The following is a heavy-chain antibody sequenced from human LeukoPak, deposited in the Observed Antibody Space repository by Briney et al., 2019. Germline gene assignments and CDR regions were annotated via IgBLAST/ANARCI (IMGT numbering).Heavy chain of an antibody. D-gene: IGHD6-19*01. CDR2: IPYDGSNK. CDR3: ARAPDSRGWWPYYYYYGMDV. J-gene: IGHJ6*02. Sequence: GGSLRLSCAASGFTFSSYAMHWVRQAPGKGLEWVAVIPYDGSNKYYADSVKGRFTISRDNSKNTLYLQMNSLRAEDTAVYYCARAPDSRGWWPYYYYYGMDVWGQGTTVTVSS. V-gene: IGHV3-30*04. CDR1: GFTFSSYA.